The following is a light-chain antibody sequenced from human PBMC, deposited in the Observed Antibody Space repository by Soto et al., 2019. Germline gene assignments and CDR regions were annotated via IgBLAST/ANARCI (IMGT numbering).Light chain of an antibody. CDR1: QDIRFY. J-gene: IGKJ1*01. CDR2: KAS. Sequence: EMTKSPSSLAASLRERVTITCQASQDIRFYLNWYHHKPGKAPKLLIYKASLLETGVPSRFSGSGSGTEFTLTISSLQTDDFGTYYCQQYNSHPWTFGQGTKV. V-gene: IGKV1-5*03. CDR3: QQYNSHPWT.